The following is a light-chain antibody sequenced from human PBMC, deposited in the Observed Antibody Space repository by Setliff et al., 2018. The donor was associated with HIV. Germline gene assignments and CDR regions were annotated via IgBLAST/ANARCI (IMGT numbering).Light chain of an antibody. CDR3: SSYTTSSTPHVV. CDR2: DVS. CDR1: SSDVGGYNY. V-gene: IGLV2-14*03. J-gene: IGLJ2*01. Sequence: QSALTQPPSASGSPGQSVTISCTGTSSDVGGYNYVSWYQQHPGKAPKLMIYDVSYRPSGVSNRFSGSKSGNTASLTISGLQAEDEADYHCSSYTTSSTPHVVFGGGTKVTVL.